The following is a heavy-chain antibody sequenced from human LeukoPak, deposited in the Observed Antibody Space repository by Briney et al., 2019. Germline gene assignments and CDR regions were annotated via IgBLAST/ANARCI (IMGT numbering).Heavy chain of an antibody. CDR3: ARAYYGDSPFDY. CDR2: IYYSGST. Sequence: SETLSLTCTVSGGSISSYYWSWIRQPPGKGLEWIGYIYYSGSTNYNPSLKSRVTITVDTSKNQFSLKLSSVTAADTAVYYCARAYYGDSPFDYWGQGTLVTVSS. J-gene: IGHJ4*02. V-gene: IGHV4-59*01. CDR1: GGSISSYY. D-gene: IGHD4-17*01.